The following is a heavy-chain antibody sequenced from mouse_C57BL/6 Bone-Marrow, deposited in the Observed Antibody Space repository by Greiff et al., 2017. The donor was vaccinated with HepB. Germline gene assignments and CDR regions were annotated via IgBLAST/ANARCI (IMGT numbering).Heavy chain of an antibody. D-gene: IGHD1-1*01. Sequence: VQLQQSGAELVRPGASVKLSCTASGFNIKDYYMHWVKQRPEQGLEWIGRIDPEDGDTEYAPKFQGKATMTADTSSNTAYLQLSSLTSEDTAVYYSTTWILRYPYYFDYWGQGTTLTVSS. V-gene: IGHV14-1*01. CDR2: IDPEDGDT. CDR1: GFNIKDYY. J-gene: IGHJ2*01. CDR3: TTWILRYPYYFDY.